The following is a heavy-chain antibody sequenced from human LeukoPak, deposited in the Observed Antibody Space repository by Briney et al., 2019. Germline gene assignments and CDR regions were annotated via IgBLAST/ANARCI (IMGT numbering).Heavy chain of an antibody. D-gene: IGHD5-18*01. CDR3: ARDSYGLDY. Sequence: PGGSLRLSCAASGFSFSNYAMHWVRQAPGKGLEWVAVISYDGSNKYYADSVKGRFTISRDNSKNTLYLQMNSLRGEDTAVYYCARDSYGLDYWVQGTLVTVSS. CDR2: ISYDGSNK. V-gene: IGHV3-30-3*01. CDR1: GFSFSNYA. J-gene: IGHJ4*02.